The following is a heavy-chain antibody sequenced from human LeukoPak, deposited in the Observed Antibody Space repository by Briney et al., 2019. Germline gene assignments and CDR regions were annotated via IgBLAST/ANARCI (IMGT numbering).Heavy chain of an antibody. CDR1: GFTFSSYS. CDR3: ACSGYCSGGNCYLRYWYFDL. D-gene: IGHD2-15*01. V-gene: IGHV3-23*01. Sequence: PGGSLRLSCAASGFTFSSYSMNWVRQAPGKGLEWVSAISGSGSSTYYADSVKGRFTISRDNSKNTLYLQMNSLRAEDTAVYYCACSGYCSGGNCYLRYWYFDLWGRGTLVTVSS. J-gene: IGHJ2*01. CDR2: ISGSGSST.